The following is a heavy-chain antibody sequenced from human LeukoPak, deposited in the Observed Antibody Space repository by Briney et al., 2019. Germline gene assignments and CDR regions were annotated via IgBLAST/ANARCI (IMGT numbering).Heavy chain of an antibody. Sequence: PGGSLRLSCAVSGFTFGSYAMSLVRQAPGKGLEWVSGISGSGGSTYYADSVKGRFTISRDNSKNTLYLQMNSLRAEDTAVYYCAIRAVITPYFDYWGQGTLVTVSS. CDR2: ISGSGGST. J-gene: IGHJ4*02. CDR3: AIRAVITPYFDY. V-gene: IGHV3-23*01. CDR1: GFTFGSYA. D-gene: IGHD1-26*01.